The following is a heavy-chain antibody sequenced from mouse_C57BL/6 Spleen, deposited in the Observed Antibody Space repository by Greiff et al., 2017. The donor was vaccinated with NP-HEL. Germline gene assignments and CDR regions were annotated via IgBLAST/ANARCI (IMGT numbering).Heavy chain of an antibody. D-gene: IGHD1-1*01. V-gene: IGHV5-17*01. J-gene: IGHJ1*03. CDR1: GFTFSDYG. CDR2: ISSGSSTI. CDR3: ARLLGSSWRGYFDV. Sequence: EVQVVESGGGLVKPGGSLKLSCAASGFTFSDYGMHWVRQAPEKGLEWVAYISSGSSTIYYADTVKGRFTISRDNAKNTLFLQMTSLRSEVTAMYYFARLLGSSWRGYFDVWGTGTTVTVSS.